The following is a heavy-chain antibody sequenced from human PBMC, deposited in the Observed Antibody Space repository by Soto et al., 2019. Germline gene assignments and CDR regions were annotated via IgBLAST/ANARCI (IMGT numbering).Heavy chain of an antibody. CDR3: ASRDCSSTSCQYYFDY. Sequence: SETLSLTCAVYGGSFSGYYWSWIRQPPGKGLEWIGEINHSGSTNYNPSLKSRVTISVDTSKNQFSLKLSSVTAADTAVYYCASRDCSSTSCQYYFDYWGQGTLVTVSS. D-gene: IGHD2-2*01. J-gene: IGHJ4*02. CDR2: INHSGST. V-gene: IGHV4-34*01. CDR1: GGSFSGYY.